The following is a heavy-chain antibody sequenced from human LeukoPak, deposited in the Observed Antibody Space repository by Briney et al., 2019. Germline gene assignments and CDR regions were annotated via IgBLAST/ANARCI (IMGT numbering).Heavy chain of an antibody. J-gene: IGHJ4*02. CDR2: IIPIFGIA. V-gene: IGHV1-69*13. CDR1: GGTFSGYA. CDR3: ARGGYCSGGSCPRAY. Sequence: ASVKVSCKASGGTFSGYAISWVRQAPGQGLEWMGRIIPIFGIANYAQKFQGRVTITADESTSTAYMELSSLRSEDTAVYYCARGGYCSGGSCPRAYWGQGTLVTVSS. D-gene: IGHD2-15*01.